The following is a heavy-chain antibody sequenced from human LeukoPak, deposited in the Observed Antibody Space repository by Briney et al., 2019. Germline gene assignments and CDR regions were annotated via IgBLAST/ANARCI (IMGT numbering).Heavy chain of an antibody. CDR2: INSDGSWT. CDR3: VSFYETY. V-gene: IGHV3-74*01. CDR1: GNYW. D-gene: IGHD2/OR15-2a*01. J-gene: IGHJ4*02. Sequence: GGSLRLSCAASGNYWMHWVRQVPGKGLVWVSHINSDGSWTSYADSAKGRFTISKDNAKSTVYLQMNSLRAEDTAVYYCVSFYETYWGRGTLVTVSS.